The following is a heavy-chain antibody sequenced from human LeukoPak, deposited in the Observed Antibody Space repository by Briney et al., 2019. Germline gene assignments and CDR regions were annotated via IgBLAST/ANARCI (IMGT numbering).Heavy chain of an antibody. V-gene: IGHV3-30-3*01. CDR3: ARGDCSSTSCYTIDC. CDR1: GFTFSSYA. Sequence: GRSLRLSCAASGFTFSSYAMHWVPQAPGKGLEWVAVISYDGSNKYYADSVKGRFTISRDNSKNTLYLQMNSLRAEDTAVYYCARGDCSSTSCYTIDCWGQGTLVTVSS. D-gene: IGHD2-2*02. J-gene: IGHJ4*02. CDR2: ISYDGSNK.